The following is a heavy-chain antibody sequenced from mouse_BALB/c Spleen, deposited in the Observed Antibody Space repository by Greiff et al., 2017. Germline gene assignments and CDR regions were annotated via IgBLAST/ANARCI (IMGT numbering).Heavy chain of an antibody. CDR2: ISYSGST. CDR1: GYSITSDYA. J-gene: IGHJ2*01. V-gene: IGHV3-2*02. D-gene: IGHD1-1*01. Sequence: EVHLVESGPGLVKPSQSLSLTCTVTGYSITSDYAWNWIRQFPGNKLEWMGYISYSGSTSYNPSLKSRISITRDTSKNQFFLQLNSVTTEDTATYYCAREEDYYGSMGNFDYWGQGTTLTVSS. CDR3: AREEDYYGSMGNFDY.